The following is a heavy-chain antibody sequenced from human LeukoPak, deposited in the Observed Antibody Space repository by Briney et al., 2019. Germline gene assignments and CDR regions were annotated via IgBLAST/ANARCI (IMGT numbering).Heavy chain of an antibody. V-gene: IGHV4-39*07. CDR3: ARAHYYYDSSGYYRSAFDI. J-gene: IGHJ3*02. Sequence: SETLSLTCTVSGCSISSSSYYWVWIRQPPGKGLEWIGSIYYSVSSYYNPALMSRVTRPVDTSNNQLSPKLSAGTAAYTSLYYCARAHYYYDSSGYYRSAFDIWGQGTMVTVSS. D-gene: IGHD3-22*01. CDR1: GCSISSSSYY. CDR2: IYYSVSS.